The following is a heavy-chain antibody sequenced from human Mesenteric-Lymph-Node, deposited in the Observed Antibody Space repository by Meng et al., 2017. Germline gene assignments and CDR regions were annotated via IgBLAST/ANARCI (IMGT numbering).Heavy chain of an antibody. CDR3: AYSGSNYPDY. J-gene: IGHJ4*02. CDR1: GDSVRSNCCY. V-gene: IGHV4-61*01. CDR2: INHSGST. Sequence: QAQLQESGPGLVRPSETLSLSCTVSGDSVRSNCCYWSWIRQPPGKGLEWIGEINHSGSTNYNPSLKSRVTISVDTSKNQLSLKLSSVTAADTAVYYCAYSGSNYPDYWGQGTLVTVSS. D-gene: IGHD1-26*01.